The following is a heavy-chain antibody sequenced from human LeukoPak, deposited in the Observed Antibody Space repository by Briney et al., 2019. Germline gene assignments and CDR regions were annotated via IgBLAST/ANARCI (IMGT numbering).Heavy chain of an antibody. D-gene: IGHD7-27*01. J-gene: IGHJ4*02. CDR3: AKDRGLTGDLRGFDY. CDR1: GFTFSSYG. CDR2: IRYDGSNK. V-gene: IGHV3-30*02. Sequence: GGSLRLSCAASGFTFSSYGMHWVRQAPGKGLEWVAFIRYDGSNKYCADSVRGRFTISRDNSKNTLYLQMNSLRAEDTAVYYCAKDRGLTGDLRGFDYWGQGTLVTVSS.